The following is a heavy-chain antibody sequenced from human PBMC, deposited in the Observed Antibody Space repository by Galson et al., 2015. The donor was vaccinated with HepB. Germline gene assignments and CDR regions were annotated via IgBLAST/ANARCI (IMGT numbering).Heavy chain of an antibody. CDR1: GYTLSELS. CDR3: ARDSVGSGSTFDY. D-gene: IGHD3-10*01. J-gene: IGHJ4*02. Sequence: SVKVSCKVSGYTLSELSMHWVRQAPGKGLEWMGGFDPEDKIIYPQKFQGRVTMTEDTSTDTAYMELSSLRSEDTAVYYCARDSVGSGSTFDYWGQGTLVTVSS. V-gene: IGHV1-24*01. CDR2: FDPEDKI.